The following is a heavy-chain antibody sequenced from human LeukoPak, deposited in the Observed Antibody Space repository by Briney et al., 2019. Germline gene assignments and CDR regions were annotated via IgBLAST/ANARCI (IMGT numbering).Heavy chain of an antibody. J-gene: IGHJ4*02. CDR3: ARHRPPKWETPLDY. V-gene: IGHV4-39*01. CDR2: LYYSGST. D-gene: IGHD1-26*01. CDR1: GGSISSSNYY. Sequence: SETLSINCTVSGGSISSSNYYWGWIRQPPGKGLEWIGSLYYSGSTYYNPSLTSRATISVDTSKNQFSLKLSSVTAADRAVYYCARHRPPKWETPLDYWGQGTLVTVSS.